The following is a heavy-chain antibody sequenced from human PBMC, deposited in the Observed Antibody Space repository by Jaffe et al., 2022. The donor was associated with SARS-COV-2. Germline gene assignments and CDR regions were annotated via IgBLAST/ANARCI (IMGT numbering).Heavy chain of an antibody. V-gene: IGHV3-30*18. J-gene: IGHJ4*02. Sequence: QVQLVESGGGVVQPGRSLRLSCAASGFTFRNYGMHWVRQAPGKGLEWVAVLSYDGSDKYYADSVKGRFTISRDNNKNTLYLQMYSLRTEDTAVYYCAQDHANSYVPGYWGQGTLVTVSS. CDR1: GFTFRNYG. CDR3: AQDHANSYVPGY. D-gene: IGHD3-16*01. CDR2: LSYDGSDK.